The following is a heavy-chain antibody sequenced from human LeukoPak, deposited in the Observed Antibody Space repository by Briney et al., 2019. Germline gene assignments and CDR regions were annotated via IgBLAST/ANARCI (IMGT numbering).Heavy chain of an antibody. V-gene: IGHV3-23*01. D-gene: IGHD3-9*01. Sequence: GSLRLSCAASGFTFSSYAMSWVRQAPGKGLEWVSAISGSGGSTYYADSVKGRFTISRGNSKNTLYLQMNSLRAEDTAVYYCATGDFDWLLGYFDYWGQGTLVTVSS. J-gene: IGHJ4*02. CDR2: ISGSGGST. CDR3: ATGDFDWLLGYFDY. CDR1: GFTFSSYA.